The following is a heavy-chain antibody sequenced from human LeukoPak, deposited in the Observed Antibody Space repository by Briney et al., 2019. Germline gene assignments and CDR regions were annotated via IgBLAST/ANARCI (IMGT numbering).Heavy chain of an antibody. V-gene: IGHV4-59*08. J-gene: IGHJ6*02. Sequence: SETLSLTCTVSGGSISSYYWSWIRQPPGKGLEWIGYIYYSGSTNYNPSLKSRVTISVDTSKNQFSLKLSSVTAADTAVYYCARHDSSSWYYYYGMDVWGQGTTVTVSS. CDR1: GGSISSYY. CDR2: IYYSGST. D-gene: IGHD6-13*01. CDR3: ARHDSSSWYYYYGMDV.